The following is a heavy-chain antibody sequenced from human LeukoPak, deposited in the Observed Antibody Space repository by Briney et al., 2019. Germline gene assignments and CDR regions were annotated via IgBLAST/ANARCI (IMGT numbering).Heavy chain of an antibody. Sequence: PSETLSLTCNVSDGSINGDYWSWIRQSPGKGLEYIGFMFASGTSNYNPSLKSRVTMSVDTSKNQFSLKLSSVTAVDTAVYYCARGMYDLQLGAWFDPWGQGTLVTVSS. CDR1: DGSINGDY. D-gene: IGHD3-16*01. J-gene: IGHJ5*02. V-gene: IGHV4-59*01. CDR2: MFASGTS. CDR3: ARGMYDLQLGAWFDP.